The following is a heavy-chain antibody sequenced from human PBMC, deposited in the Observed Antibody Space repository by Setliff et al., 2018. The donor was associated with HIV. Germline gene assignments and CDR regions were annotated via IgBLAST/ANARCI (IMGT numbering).Heavy chain of an antibody. CDR1: KITVSDIW. D-gene: IGHD3-10*01. V-gene: IGHV3-66*02. Sequence: GGSLRLSCSASKITVSDIWMTWVRQAPGKGLEWVSVISGDSNAYYADSVRGRFTISRDNSKNTLYLQMNSLRAEDTAVYYCAKVEMGSYLDYWGQGTLVTVSS. J-gene: IGHJ4*02. CDR2: ISGDSNA. CDR3: AKVEMGSYLDY.